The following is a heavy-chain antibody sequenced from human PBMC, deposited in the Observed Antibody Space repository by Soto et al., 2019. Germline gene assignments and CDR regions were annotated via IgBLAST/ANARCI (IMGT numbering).Heavy chain of an antibody. V-gene: IGHV3-9*01. CDR2: IRWNGDGM. J-gene: IGHJ4*02. CDR1: GFPFQHYA. Sequence: EVQLVESGGGLVQPGRSLRLSCAASGFPFQHYAMHWVRRSPGKGLEWVSGIRWNGDGMGYADSVRGRFTISRDNAKNSLYLQMSSLRAEDTAFYYCAQEGGYCSGGNCYFDSWGQGTLVTVSS. CDR3: AQEGGYCSGGNCYFDS. D-gene: IGHD2-15*01.